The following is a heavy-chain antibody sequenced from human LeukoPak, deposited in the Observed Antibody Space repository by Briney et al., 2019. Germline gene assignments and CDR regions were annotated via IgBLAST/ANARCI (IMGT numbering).Heavy chain of an antibody. CDR1: GFTFSSHW. Sequence: PGGSLRLSCAVSGFTFSSHWMHWVRQAPGKGLEWVSSISSSSSYIYYADSVKGRFTISRDNAKNSLYLQMNSLRAEDTAVYYCARDSLLYCGGDCYSPPRGQGTLVTVSS. D-gene: IGHD2-21*02. J-gene: IGHJ4*02. CDR2: ISSSSSYI. V-gene: IGHV3-21*01. CDR3: ARDSLLYCGGDCYSPP.